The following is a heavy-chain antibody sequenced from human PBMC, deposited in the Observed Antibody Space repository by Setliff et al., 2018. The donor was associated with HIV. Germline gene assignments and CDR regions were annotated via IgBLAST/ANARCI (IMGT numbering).Heavy chain of an antibody. J-gene: IGHJ4*02. CDR2: IFYNENT. V-gene: IGHV4-59*12. Sequence: TLSLTCTVSGGSISTYYWSWIRQPPGKGLEWIGYIFYNENTQYDPSLKSRVSMSVDTSKNQFSLNLRTVTAADTAIYFCARGRPFGKFVDYFDSWGQGKLVTVSS. CDR1: GGSISTYY. CDR3: ARGRPFGKFVDYFDS. D-gene: IGHD2-21*01.